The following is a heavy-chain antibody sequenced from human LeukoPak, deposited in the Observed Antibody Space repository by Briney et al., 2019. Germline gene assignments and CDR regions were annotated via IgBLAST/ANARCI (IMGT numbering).Heavy chain of an antibody. Sequence: TSETLSLTCTVSGGFISSSSYYWGWIRQPPGKGLEWIGSIYYSGSTYYNPSLKSRVTISVDTSKNQFSLKLSSVTAADTAVYYCARVKGSYCFDFSGQGTLVTVSS. D-gene: IGHD6-6*01. CDR1: GGFISSSSYY. CDR2: IYYSGST. J-gene: IGHJ4*02. V-gene: IGHV4-39*01. CDR3: ARVKGSYCFDF.